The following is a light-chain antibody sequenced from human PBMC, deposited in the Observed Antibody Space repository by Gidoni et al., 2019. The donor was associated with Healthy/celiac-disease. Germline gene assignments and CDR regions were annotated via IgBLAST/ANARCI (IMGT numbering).Light chain of an antibody. CDR1: QSVLYSSNNKNE. Sequence: DIVMIHTLDALAVSLGEWATINCKSSQSVLYSSNNKNELALYQQKPGQPPKLLIYCATTRESGVPDQFDGSGSGTDFSPTTSSRQAEDVAVYYCQQYYCTPLTFGQGTKVEIK. V-gene: IGKV4-1*01. J-gene: IGKJ1*01. CDR3: QQYYCTPLT. CDR2: CAT.